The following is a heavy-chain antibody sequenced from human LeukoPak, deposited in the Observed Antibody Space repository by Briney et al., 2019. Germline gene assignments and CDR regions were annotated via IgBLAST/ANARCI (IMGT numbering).Heavy chain of an antibody. D-gene: IGHD3-10*01. CDR2: IDPNSGGT. CDR3: ARGRGTTMVRGVITNYFDL. V-gene: IGHV1-18*01. CDR1: GYTFTSYG. Sequence: ASVKVSCKASGYTFTSYGISWVRQAPGQGLEWMGWIDPNSGGTNYAQKLLGSVTMTGDTSINTAFMEIRRLRSDDTAIYYCARGRGTTMVRGVITNYFDLWGRGSLVTVSS. J-gene: IGHJ2*01.